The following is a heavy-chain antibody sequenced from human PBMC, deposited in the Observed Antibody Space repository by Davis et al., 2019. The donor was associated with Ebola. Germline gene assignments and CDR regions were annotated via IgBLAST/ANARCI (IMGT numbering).Heavy chain of an antibody. Sequence: MPSETLSLTCTVSGGSISNYRWSWIRQPPGKRLEYIGYIYSSGGTDYNPSLESRVTLSLDTSKNQFSLKLSSVTAADTAVYYCARILTGGWYFDYWDQGTLVTVSS. V-gene: IGHV4-59*08. CDR2: IYSSGGT. J-gene: IGHJ4*02. CDR1: GGSISNYR. CDR3: ARILTGGWYFDY. D-gene: IGHD3-9*01.